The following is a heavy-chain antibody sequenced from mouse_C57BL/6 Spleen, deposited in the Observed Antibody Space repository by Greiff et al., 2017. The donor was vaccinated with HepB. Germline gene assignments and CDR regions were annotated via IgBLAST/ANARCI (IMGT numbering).Heavy chain of an antibody. CDR3: ARKQLLYYFDY. J-gene: IGHJ2*01. D-gene: IGHD3-1*01. CDR2: IDPSDSYT. V-gene: IGHV1-69*01. CDR1: GYTFTSYW. Sequence: VQLQQPGAELVMPGASVKLSCKASGYTFTSYWMHWVKQRPGQGLEWIGEIDPSDSYTNYNQKFKGKSTLTVDKSSITAYMQLSSLTSEDSAVYYCARKQLLYYFDYWGQGTTLTVSS.